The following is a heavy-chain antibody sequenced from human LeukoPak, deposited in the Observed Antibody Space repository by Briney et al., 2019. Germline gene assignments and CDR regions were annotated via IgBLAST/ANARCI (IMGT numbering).Heavy chain of an antibody. CDR1: GFTFRSYA. CDR3: ARDIGQQLVQAFDI. J-gene: IGHJ3*02. Sequence: GRTLRFSCAASGFTFRSYAMHWIRQAPGKGLERVAVISYDGSNKYYADSVKGRFTISRDNSKNTLYLQTNSLRAEDTAVYYCARDIGQQLVQAFDIWGQGTMVTVSS. V-gene: IGHV3-30*01. CDR2: ISYDGSNK. D-gene: IGHD6-13*01.